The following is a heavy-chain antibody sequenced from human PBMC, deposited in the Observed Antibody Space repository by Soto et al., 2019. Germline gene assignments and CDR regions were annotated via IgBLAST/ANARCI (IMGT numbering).Heavy chain of an antibody. Sequence: QVQLVQSGAEVKKSGASMKVSCKASGYTFSNYGISWVRQAPGQGLEWMGWVTGYDGNANYAQRFQGRVTMTTDTSTNTAYMDLRRLSSDDTAVYYCARTTHEEPTFDYWGQGTLGTVSS. V-gene: IGHV1-18*01. D-gene: IGHD1-26*01. CDR3: ARTTHEEPTFDY. CDR1: GYTFSNYG. J-gene: IGHJ4*02. CDR2: VTGYDGNA.